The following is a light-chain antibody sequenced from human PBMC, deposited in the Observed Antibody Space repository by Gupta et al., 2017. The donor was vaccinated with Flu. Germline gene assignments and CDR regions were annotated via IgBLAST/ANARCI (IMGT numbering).Light chain of an antibody. CDR2: GAS. Sequence: EMVMTQSPATVSVSPGERATLSCRASQSVSRNLAWYQHRPGQPPRLLIYGASTRATGVPARISGSGAGAEFTLTISSLQSGDFAVYYCQQKNNWPRTFGQGTKVEIK. J-gene: IGKJ1*01. V-gene: IGKV3-15*01. CDR3: QQKNNWPRT. CDR1: QSVSRN.